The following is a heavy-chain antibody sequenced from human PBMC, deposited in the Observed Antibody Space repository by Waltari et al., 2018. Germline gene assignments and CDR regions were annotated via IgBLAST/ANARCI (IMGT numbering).Heavy chain of an antibody. D-gene: IGHD2-2*01. J-gene: IGHJ6*02. CDR1: GFTFSSYG. CDR3: AKARYCSSTSCYRPYYYGMDV. V-gene: IGHV3-30*02. CDR2: IRYEGSNK. Sequence: QVQLVESGGGVVQPGGSLRLSCAASGFTFSSYGMHWVRPAPGKGLEWVAFIRYEGSNKYYAESVKGRFTISRDNSKNTLYLQMNSLRAEDTAVYYCAKARYCSSTSCYRPYYYGMDVWGQGTTVTVSS.